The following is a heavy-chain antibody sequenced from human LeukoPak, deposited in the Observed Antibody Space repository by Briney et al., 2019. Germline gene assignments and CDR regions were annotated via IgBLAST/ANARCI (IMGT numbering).Heavy chain of an antibody. CDR3: GTITMVRGVIITDDY. J-gene: IGHJ4*02. V-gene: IGHV3-30-3*01. CDR2: ISYDGSNK. CDR1: GFSFTNYW. D-gene: IGHD3-10*01. Sequence: PGGSLRLSCVASGFSFTNYWMHWVRQAPGKGLEWVAVISYDGSNKYYADSVRGRFTISRGNSKNTLYLQMNSLRAEDTAVYYCGTITMVRGVIITDDYWGQGTLVTVSS.